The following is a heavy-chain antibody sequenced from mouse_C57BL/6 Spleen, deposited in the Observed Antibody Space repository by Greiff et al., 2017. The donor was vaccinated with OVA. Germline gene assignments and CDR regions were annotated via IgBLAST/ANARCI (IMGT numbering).Heavy chain of an antibody. D-gene: IGHD2-5*01. CDR2: ISSGSSTI. Sequence: EVKVVESGGGLVKPGGSLKLSCAASGFTFSDYGMHWVRQAPEKGLEWVAYISSGSSTIYYADTVKGRFTISRDNAKNTLFLQMTSLRSEDTAMYYCARPYSNYKDWFAYWGQGTLVTVSA. J-gene: IGHJ3*01. CDR1: GFTFSDYG. CDR3: ARPYSNYKDWFAY. V-gene: IGHV5-17*01.